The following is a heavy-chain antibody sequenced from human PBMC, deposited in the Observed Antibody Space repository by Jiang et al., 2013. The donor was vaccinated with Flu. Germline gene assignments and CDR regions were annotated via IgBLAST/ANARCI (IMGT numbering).Heavy chain of an antibody. CDR2: INTNTGNP. CDR1: GYTFTNYA. Sequence: SGSELKKPGASVKVSCKASGYTFTNYAMSWVRQAPGQGLEWMGWINTNTGNPTYAQGFTGRFVFSLDTSVSTAYLQISSLKAEDTAVYYCARDGDYSNYYYDGMDVWGQGTTVTVSS. J-gene: IGHJ6*02. D-gene: IGHD4-11*01. V-gene: IGHV7-4-1*02. CDR3: ARDGDYSNYYYDGMDV.